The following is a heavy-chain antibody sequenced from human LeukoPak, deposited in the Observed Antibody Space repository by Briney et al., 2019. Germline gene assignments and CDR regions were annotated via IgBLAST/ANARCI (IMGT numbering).Heavy chain of an antibody. CDR3: ARGEYSYGHDY. V-gene: IGHV3-7*01. J-gene: IGHJ4*02. CDR1: GFTFSTYW. D-gene: IGHD5-18*01. Sequence: GGSLRLSCAASGFTFSTYWMSWVRQAPGKGLEWVAKIKPDGSEKYHVDSVKGRFTISRDKAKNSLYLQMNSLRDEDTAVYYCARGEYSYGHDYWGQGTLVTVSS. CDR2: IKPDGSEK.